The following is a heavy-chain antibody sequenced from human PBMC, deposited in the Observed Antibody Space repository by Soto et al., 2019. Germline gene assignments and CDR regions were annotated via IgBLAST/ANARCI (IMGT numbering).Heavy chain of an antibody. CDR1: GFTFSSYG. V-gene: IGHV3-30*18. CDR2: ISYDGSNK. CDR3: AKDSWSNNWNEPFDY. D-gene: IGHD1-20*01. Sequence: GGSLRLSCAASGFTFSSYGMHWVRQAPGKGLEWVAVISYDGSNKYYADSVKGRFTISRDNSKNTLYLQMNSLRAEDTAVYYCAKDSWSNNWNEPFDYWGQGTLVTVSS. J-gene: IGHJ4*02.